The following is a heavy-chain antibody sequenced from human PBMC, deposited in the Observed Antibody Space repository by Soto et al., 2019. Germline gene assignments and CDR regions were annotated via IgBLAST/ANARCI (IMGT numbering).Heavy chain of an antibody. CDR2: INPILSMS. CDR3: ASSYGSGYRAFDY. V-gene: IGHV1-69*02. J-gene: IGHJ4*02. D-gene: IGHD3-10*01. Sequence: ASVKVSCKASGYTFTFYSINWVRQAPGLGLEWMGRINPILSMSNYAQRFQGRVTMTADKSTSTAYMELSSLRSEDTAIYYCASSYGSGYRAFDYWGQGALVTVSS. CDR1: GYTFTFYS.